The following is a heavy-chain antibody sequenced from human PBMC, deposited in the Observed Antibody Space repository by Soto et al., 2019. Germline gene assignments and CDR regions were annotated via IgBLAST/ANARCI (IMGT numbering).Heavy chain of an antibody. D-gene: IGHD4-17*01. Sequence: ASVKVSCKASGYTFTSYDINWVRQATGQGLEWMGWMNPNSGNTGYAQKFQGRVTMTRNTSISTAYMELSSLRSEDTAVYYCARSYGDSPVNGMDVWGQGATVTVSS. CDR3: ARSYGDSPVNGMDV. CDR2: MNPNSGNT. J-gene: IGHJ6*02. CDR1: GYTFTSYD. V-gene: IGHV1-8*01.